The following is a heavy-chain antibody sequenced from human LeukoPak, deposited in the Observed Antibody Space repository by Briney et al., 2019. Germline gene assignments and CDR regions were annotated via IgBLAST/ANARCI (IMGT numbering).Heavy chain of an antibody. J-gene: IGHJ6*02. CDR2: IYTSGST. V-gene: IGHV4-4*07. Sequence: SETLSLTCTVSGGSISSYYWSWIRQPAGKGLEWIGRIYTSGSTNYNPSLKSRVTMSVDTSKNQFSLKLSSVTAADTAVYYCARGPLGYCSSTSCSSTPYYYYGMDVWGQGTTVTVSS. CDR3: ARGPLGYCSSTSCSSTPYYYYGMDV. D-gene: IGHD2-2*01. CDR1: GGSISSYY.